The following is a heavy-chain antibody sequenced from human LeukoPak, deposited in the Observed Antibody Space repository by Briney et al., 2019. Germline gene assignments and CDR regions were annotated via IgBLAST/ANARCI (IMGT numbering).Heavy chain of an antibody. D-gene: IGHD2-15*01. Sequence: ASVKVSCKGSGYTFTSYYMHWVRQAPGQGLEWMGWINPNSGGTNYAQKFQGRVTMTRDTSISTAYMELSRLRSDDTAVYYCANRNCTGGSCYGFDPWGQGTLVTVSS. CDR3: ANRNCTGGSCYGFDP. J-gene: IGHJ5*02. V-gene: IGHV1-2*02. CDR1: GYTFTSYY. CDR2: INPNSGGT.